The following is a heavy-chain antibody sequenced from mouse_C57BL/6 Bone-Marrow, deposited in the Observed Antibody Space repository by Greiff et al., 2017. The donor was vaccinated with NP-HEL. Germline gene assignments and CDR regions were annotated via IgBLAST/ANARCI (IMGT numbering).Heavy chain of an antibody. CDR2: IHPSDSDT. Sequence: QVQLQQPGAELVKPGASVKVSCKASGYTFTSYWMHWVKQRPGQGLEWIGRIHPSDSDTNYNQKFKGKATLTVDKSSSTAYMQLSSLTSEDSAVYYCAIKDYYGSSYVAYWGQGTLVTVSA. V-gene: IGHV1-74*01. J-gene: IGHJ3*01. D-gene: IGHD1-1*01. CDR1: GYTFTSYW. CDR3: AIKDYYGSSYVAY.